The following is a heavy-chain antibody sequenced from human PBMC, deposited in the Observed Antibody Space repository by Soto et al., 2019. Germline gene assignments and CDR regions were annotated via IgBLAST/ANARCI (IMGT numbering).Heavy chain of an antibody. CDR1: GGSINYNDYY. V-gene: IGHV4-30-4*01. CDR2: VYYSGSS. Sequence: QLQESGPGLVKPSQTLSLTCSVSGGSINYNDYYWSWIRQTPGKGLEWIGYVYYSGSSDYIPSLKSRLSMSIDKSKNQFHLKLNSVTAADTATYYCARMSYFYDKWYFDLWGRGTLVTVSS. J-gene: IGHJ2*01. CDR3: ARMSYFYDKWYFDL. D-gene: IGHD3-22*01.